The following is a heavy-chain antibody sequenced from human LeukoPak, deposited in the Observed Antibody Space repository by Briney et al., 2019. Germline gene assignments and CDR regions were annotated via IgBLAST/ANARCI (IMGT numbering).Heavy chain of an antibody. J-gene: IGHJ4*02. Sequence: SVKVSCKASGYTFTGYYMHWVRQAPGQGLEWMGGIIPIFGTANYAQKFQGRVTITTDESTSTAYMELSSLRSEDTAVYYCARELRQGDARLKGKQLGRFDYWGQGTLVTVSS. D-gene: IGHD6-13*01. CDR3: ARELRQGDARLKGKQLGRFDY. V-gene: IGHV1-69*05. CDR1: GYTFTGYY. CDR2: IIPIFGTA.